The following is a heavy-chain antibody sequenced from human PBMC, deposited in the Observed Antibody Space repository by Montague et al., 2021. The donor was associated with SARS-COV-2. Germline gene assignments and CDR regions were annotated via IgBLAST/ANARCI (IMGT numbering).Heavy chain of an antibody. CDR3: ARGMIRGVTTLFDY. V-gene: IGHV4-39*02. CDR1: SGSIRSSGYY. J-gene: IGHJ4*02. D-gene: IGHD3-10*01. CDR2: IYYRGTT. Sequence: SETLSLTCSVSSGSIRSSGYYWGWIRQPPGKELEWIGNIYYRGTTYYNPSLQSRGTISVDTSKNHLSLRLSSVTAADTAVYFCARGMIRGVTTLFDYWGQGSQVTVSS.